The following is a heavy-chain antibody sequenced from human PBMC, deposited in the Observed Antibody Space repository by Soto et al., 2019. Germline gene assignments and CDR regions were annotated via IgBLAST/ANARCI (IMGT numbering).Heavy chain of an antibody. CDR3: AREGWREDSRSIDY. CDR1: GDSVSSNSAA. V-gene: IGHV6-1*01. D-gene: IGHD3-22*01. J-gene: IGHJ4*02. CDR2: TYYRSKWYN. Sequence: SQTLSLTCAISGDSVSSNSAALNLIRQSPSRGLEWLGRTYYRSKWYNDYAVSVKSRITINPDTSKNQFSLQLNSVTPEDTAVYYCAREGWREDSRSIDYWGQGTLVTVSS.